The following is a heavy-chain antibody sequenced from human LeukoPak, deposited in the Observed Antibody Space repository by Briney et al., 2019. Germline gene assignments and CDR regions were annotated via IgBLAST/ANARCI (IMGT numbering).Heavy chain of an antibody. CDR3: ARGGELYCSSTSCYRVGFDY. Sequence: AGGSLRLSCGASGFTFSSYSMNWVRQAPGKGLEWVSYISSSSSTIYYADSVKGRFTISRDNAKNSLYLQMNSLRAEDTAVYYCARGGELYCSSTSCYRVGFDYWGQGTLVTVSS. J-gene: IGHJ4*02. CDR2: ISSSSSTI. V-gene: IGHV3-48*01. CDR1: GFTFSSYS. D-gene: IGHD2-2*02.